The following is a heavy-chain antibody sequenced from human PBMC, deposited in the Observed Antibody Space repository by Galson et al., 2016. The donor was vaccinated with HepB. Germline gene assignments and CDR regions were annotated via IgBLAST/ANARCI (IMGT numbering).Heavy chain of an antibody. CDR1: GFTFSSYT. D-gene: IGHD5-24*01. J-gene: IGHJ2*01. CDR3: TRDLGYNWYFDL. Sequence: SLRLSCAASGFTFSSYTMAWVRQAPGKGLEWVSSIASGSAYMYYTDSLKGRFTISRDNAKNSLFLQMTSLRAADTAVYYCTRDLGYNWYFDLWGRGTLVTVSS. CDR2: IASGSAYM. V-gene: IGHV3-21*01.